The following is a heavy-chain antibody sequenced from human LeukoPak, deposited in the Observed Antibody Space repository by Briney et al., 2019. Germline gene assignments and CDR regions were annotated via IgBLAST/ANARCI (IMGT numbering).Heavy chain of an antibody. CDR2: ISYDGSNK. J-gene: IGHJ4*02. D-gene: IGHD3-3*01. CDR3: AREAAAYYDFWSGYFRVVGDYFDY. Sequence: GGSLRLSCAASGFTFSSYAMHWVRQAPGKGLGWVAVISYDGSNKYYADSVKGRFTISRDNAKNSLYLQMNSLRAEDTAVYYCAREAAAYYDFWSGYFRVVGDYFDYWGQGTLVTVSS. CDR1: GFTFSSYA. V-gene: IGHV3-30*04.